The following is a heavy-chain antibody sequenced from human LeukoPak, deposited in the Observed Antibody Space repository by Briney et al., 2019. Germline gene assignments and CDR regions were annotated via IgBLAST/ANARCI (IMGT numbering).Heavy chain of an antibody. V-gene: IGHV3-13*01. J-gene: IGHJ4*02. CDR1: GFTFIDYD. D-gene: IGHD6-19*01. CDR3: ARGGIQVSGIDEFDY. Sequence: PGGSLRLSCAASGFTFIDYDMHWVRQVIGKGLEWVSAISIRGDTHYSGSVKGRFTISRENAESSLYLQMNSLRAEDTAVCYCARGGIQVSGIDEFDYWGQGTLVTVSS. CDR2: ISIRGDT.